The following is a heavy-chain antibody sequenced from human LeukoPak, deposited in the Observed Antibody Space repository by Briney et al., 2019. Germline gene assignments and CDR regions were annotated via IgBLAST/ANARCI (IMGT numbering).Heavy chain of an antibody. CDR2: ISSSSSYI. CDR3: ARADWFDP. V-gene: IGHV3-21*01. J-gene: IGHJ5*02. Sequence: GGSLRLSCAASGFTFNSFAVSWVRQAPGKGLEWVSSISSSSSYIYYADSVKGRFTISRDNAKNSLYLQMNSLRAEDTAVYYCARADWFDPWGQGTLVTVSS. CDR1: GFTFNSFA.